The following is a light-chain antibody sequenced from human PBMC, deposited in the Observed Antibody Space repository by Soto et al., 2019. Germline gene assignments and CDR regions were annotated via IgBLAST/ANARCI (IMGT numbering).Light chain of an antibody. V-gene: IGLV6-57*03. CDR3: QSYDSSNQV. CDR2: EDN. Sequence: NFMLTQPHSVSESPGKTVTISCTRSSGSIASNYVQWYQQRPGSAPTTVIYEDNQRPSGVPDRFSGSIDSSPNSASLTISGLKTEDEADYYCQSYDSSNQVFGTGTKLTVL. J-gene: IGLJ1*01. CDR1: SGSIASNY.